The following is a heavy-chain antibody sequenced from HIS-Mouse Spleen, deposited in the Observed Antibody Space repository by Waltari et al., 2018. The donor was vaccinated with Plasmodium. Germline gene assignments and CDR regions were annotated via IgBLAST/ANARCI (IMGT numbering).Heavy chain of an antibody. CDR3: ARPRCDSGSYTSVAFDI. V-gene: IGHV4-39*01. D-gene: IGHD1-26*01. Sequence: QLQLQESGPGLVKPSETLSLTCPVSGGSISSSSYYWGWVRQGPGKGLEWIWSIYYSGSSHYDPSSKSRVTISVATSKNHFSLRLSSVTAADTAVYYFARPRCDSGSYTSVAFDIWGQGTMVTVSS. J-gene: IGHJ3*02. CDR2: IYYSGSS. CDR1: GGSISSSSYY.